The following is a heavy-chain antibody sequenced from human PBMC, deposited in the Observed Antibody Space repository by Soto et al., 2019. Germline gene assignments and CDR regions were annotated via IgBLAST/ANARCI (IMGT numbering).Heavy chain of an antibody. V-gene: IGHV4-34*01. D-gene: IGHD3-3*01. J-gene: IGHJ6*02. CDR2: INHSGST. Sequence: SGTLSPTRAVFVGSFSGFYWGWVRPPPGEGGGWGGEINHSGSTNYNPSLKSRVTISVDTSKNQFSLKLSSVTAADTAVYYCARALNYDFWSGYYKDYYYYGMDVWGQGTTVTVSS. CDR1: VGSFSGFY. CDR3: ARALNYDFWSGYYKDYYYYGMDV.